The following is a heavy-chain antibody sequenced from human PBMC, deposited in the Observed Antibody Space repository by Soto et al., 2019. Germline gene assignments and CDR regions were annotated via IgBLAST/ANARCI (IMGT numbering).Heavy chain of an antibody. D-gene: IGHD6-13*01. CDR2: ISGNSGYI. CDR3: ASEITADGRAGY. V-gene: IGHV3-21*01. Sequence: EVQLVESGGGLVKPGGSLRLSCAGSGFFFSSYTMNWVRQAPGKGLEWVSSISGNSGYIYYADSVKGRFTISRDNAKNSLFLQMKNLRAEDTAVYYCASEITADGRAGYWGPGTRVPVSS. J-gene: IGHJ4*02. CDR1: GFFFSSYT.